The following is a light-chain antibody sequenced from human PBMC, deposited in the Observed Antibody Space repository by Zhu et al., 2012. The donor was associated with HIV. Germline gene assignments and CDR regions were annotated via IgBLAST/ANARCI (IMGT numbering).Light chain of an antibody. CDR3: QQRSSWPLT. V-gene: IGKV3-11*01. CDR1: GSVRSF. CDR2: DTS. Sequence: EIVLTQSPATLSLSPGERATVSCRASGSVRSFLAWYQQKPGQAPRLLIYDTSKRATGIPARFSGSGSGTDFTLTISSLEPEDFALYYCQQRSSWPLTFGGGTKAEIK. J-gene: IGKJ4*01.